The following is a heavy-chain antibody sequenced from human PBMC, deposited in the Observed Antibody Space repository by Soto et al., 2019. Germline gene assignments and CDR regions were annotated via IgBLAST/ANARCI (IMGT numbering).Heavy chain of an antibody. D-gene: IGHD4-4*01. J-gene: IGHJ6*02. V-gene: IGHV1-58*01. CDR1: GLTFTSSS. CDR2: IVVGSGNT. CDR3: AAAYPYSPYYYGMDV. Sequence: ASVKVSCKGSGLTFTSSSVQWVRQARGQRPEWIGWIVVGSGNTNYAQKFQERVTITRDMSTSTAYMELSSLRSEDTAVYYCAAAYPYSPYYYGMDVWGQGTTVTVS.